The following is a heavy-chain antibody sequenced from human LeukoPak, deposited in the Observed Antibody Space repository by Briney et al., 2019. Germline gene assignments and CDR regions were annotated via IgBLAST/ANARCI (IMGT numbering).Heavy chain of an antibody. Sequence: PSETLSLTCTVSGYSISGGYYWGWIRQPPGKGLEWIGSIYHSGSTYYNPSLKSRVTISVDTSKNQFSLKLSSVTAADTAVYYCASSGYDPFDAFDIWGQGTMVTVSS. V-gene: IGHV4-38-2*02. CDR1: GYSISGGYY. J-gene: IGHJ3*02. CDR3: ASSGYDPFDAFDI. CDR2: IYHSGST. D-gene: IGHD5-12*01.